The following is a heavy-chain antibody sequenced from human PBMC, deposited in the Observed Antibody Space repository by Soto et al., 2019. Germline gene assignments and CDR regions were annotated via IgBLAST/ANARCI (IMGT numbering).Heavy chain of an antibody. D-gene: IGHD6-13*01. J-gene: IGHJ5*02. Sequence: QVQLVQSGAEGKKPGASVKVSCKASGYTFTSYDINWVRQATGQGLEWMGWMNPNSGNTGYAQKFPGRVTMTRNTSMSTAYMELSSLRSEDTAVYYCARERSAGTGWFDPWGQGALVTVSS. V-gene: IGHV1-8*01. CDR2: MNPNSGNT. CDR1: GYTFTSYD. CDR3: ARERSAGTGWFDP.